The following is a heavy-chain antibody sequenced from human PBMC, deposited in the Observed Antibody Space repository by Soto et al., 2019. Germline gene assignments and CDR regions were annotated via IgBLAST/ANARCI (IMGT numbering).Heavy chain of an antibody. CDR3: ARVISSSSWYYYYGMDV. J-gene: IGHJ6*02. V-gene: IGHV3-21*01. Sequence: GGSLRLSCAASGFTFSSYSMNWVRQAPGKGLEWVSSISSSSSYIYYADSVKGRFTISRDNAKNSLYLQMNSLRAEDTAVYYCARVISSSSWYYYYGMDVWGQGTTVTVSS. D-gene: IGHD6-13*01. CDR1: GFTFSSYS. CDR2: ISSSSSYI.